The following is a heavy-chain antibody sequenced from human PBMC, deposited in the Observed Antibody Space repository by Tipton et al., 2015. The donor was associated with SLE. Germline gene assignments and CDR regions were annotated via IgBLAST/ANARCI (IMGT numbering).Heavy chain of an antibody. Sequence: VQLVQSGAEVKKPGSSVKVSCKASGGSFGTNSINWVRQAPGQGLEWMGGIIPMFGTSNYAQKFQGRVTISADESTAYMELSSLRSDDTAVYFCATGDHGRTTVCCDYSYYYMEVWGEGTTVTVSS. D-gene: IGHD1-1*01. J-gene: IGHJ6*03. CDR1: GGSFGTNS. V-gene: IGHV1-69*01. CDR3: ATGDHGRTTVCCDYSYYYMEV. CDR2: IIPMFGTS.